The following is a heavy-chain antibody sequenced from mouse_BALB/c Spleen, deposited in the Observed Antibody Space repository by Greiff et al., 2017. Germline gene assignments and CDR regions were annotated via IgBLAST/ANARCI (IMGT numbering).Heavy chain of an antibody. J-gene: IGHJ4*01. CDR2: IWGGGST. D-gene: IGHD2-1*01. CDR1: GFSLTDYG. Sequence: VQLVESGPGLVAPSQSLSITCTVSGFSLTDYGVSWIRQPPGKGLEWLGVIWGGGSTYYNSALKSRLSISKDNSKSQVFLKMNSLQTDDTAMYYCAKSPYGNYRAMDYWGQGTSVTVSS. CDR3: AKSPYGNYRAMDY. V-gene: IGHV2-6-5*01.